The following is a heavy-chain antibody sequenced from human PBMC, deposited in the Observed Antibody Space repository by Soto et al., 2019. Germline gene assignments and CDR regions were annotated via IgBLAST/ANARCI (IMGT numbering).Heavy chain of an antibody. J-gene: IGHJ4*02. CDR1: CCSMRNYF. V-gene: IGHV4-59*01. Sequence: TLSLTCTVSCCSMRNYFWTWIRQPPGKGLEWIGYIHYSGTTSFFPSYNPSLRSRVTISEDTSKNQFSLKLLSVTTADTAVSFCAAGEASSRNLAPYYLDFWGQGTLVTVSS. CDR2: IHYSGTT. D-gene: IGHD6-13*01. CDR3: AAGEASSRNLAPYYLDF.